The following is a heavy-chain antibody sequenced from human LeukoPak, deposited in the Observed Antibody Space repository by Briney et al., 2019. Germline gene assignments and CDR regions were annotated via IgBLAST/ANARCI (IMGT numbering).Heavy chain of an antibody. CDR1: GFTFSSYE. Sequence: GGSLRLSCAASGFTFSSYEMNWVRQAPGKGLEWVSYISSSGSTIYYADSVKGRFTTSRDNAKNSLYLQMNSLRAEDTAVYYCARAYYDILTGYYWYYFDYWGQGTLVTVSS. CDR3: ARAYYDILTGYYWYYFDY. CDR2: ISSSGSTI. J-gene: IGHJ4*02. D-gene: IGHD3-9*01. V-gene: IGHV3-48*03.